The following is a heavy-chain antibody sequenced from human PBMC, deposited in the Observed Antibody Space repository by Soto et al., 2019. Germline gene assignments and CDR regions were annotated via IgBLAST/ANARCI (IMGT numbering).Heavy chain of an antibody. Sequence: GGSLRLSCAASGFTFSNNAMTWVRQAPGKGLDWVSGISAGDTTYYADSAKGRFTISRDNSKNTLYLQMNSLRADDTAVYYCAKDPLTRGWFDPWGQGT. CDR2: ISAGDTT. CDR1: GFTFSNNA. V-gene: IGHV3-23*01. CDR3: AKDPLTRGWFDP. J-gene: IGHJ5*02.